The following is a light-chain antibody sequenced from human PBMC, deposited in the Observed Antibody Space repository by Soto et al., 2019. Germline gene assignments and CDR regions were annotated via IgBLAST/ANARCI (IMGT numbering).Light chain of an antibody. Sequence: QSVLTQPPSASGTPGQRVTISCSGSSSNIGSNTVNWYQQLPGTAPKLLIYSNNQRPSGVPDRFSGSKSGTSASLAITGLQAEDEADYYCQSYDSSLSAPYVFGTGTKVTV. CDR2: SNN. CDR3: QSYDSSLSAPYV. CDR1: SSNIGSNT. J-gene: IGLJ1*01. V-gene: IGLV1-44*01.